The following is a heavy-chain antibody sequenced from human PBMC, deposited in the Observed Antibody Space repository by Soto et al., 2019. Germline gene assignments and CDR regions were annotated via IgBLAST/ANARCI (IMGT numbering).Heavy chain of an antibody. CDR2: IYYNGRT. V-gene: IGHV4-59*01. Sequence: SETLSLTCTVSGGSISTYYWSWIRQPPGKGLEWIGYIYYNGRTNYNPSLESRVTISLDTSKSQFSLKLSSVSAADTAVYYCARDGSGYDFWSGPYFFDYWGPGTLVPVSA. CDR1: GGSISTYY. CDR3: ARDGSGYDFWSGPYFFDY. J-gene: IGHJ4*02. D-gene: IGHD3-3*01.